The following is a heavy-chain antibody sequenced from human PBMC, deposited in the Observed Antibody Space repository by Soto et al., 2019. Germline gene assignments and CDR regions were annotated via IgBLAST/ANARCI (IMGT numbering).Heavy chain of an antibody. CDR2: ISSSGTT. CDR1: GGSVSSGSNY. CDR3: ARSSGITAAGHSGGIDV. J-gene: IGHJ6*02. Sequence: HVQLRASGPGLVQAAQTLSLVCTVSGGSVSSGSNYWSWIRQRPQWGLEWLGYISSSGTTYYNPSLKIRVTIAADTSQIQFPVTWQSAPAADTAVYSCARSSGITAAGHSGGIDVWCQGKTV. V-gene: IGHV4-31*03. D-gene: IGHD6-13*01.